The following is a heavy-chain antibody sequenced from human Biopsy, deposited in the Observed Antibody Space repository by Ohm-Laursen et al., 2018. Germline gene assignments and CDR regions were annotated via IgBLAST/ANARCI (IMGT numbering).Heavy chain of an antibody. D-gene: IGHD6-13*01. J-gene: IGHJ4*02. Sequence: SLRLSCAASGFTFSSYGMQWVRQAPGKGLEWVAVISHDGSVKHYADSVKGRFTISRDNAKNTLFLQMNSLRAEDTAVYYCAKEETAYSSTSLDYWGQGTRVTVSS. CDR3: AKEETAYSSTSLDY. V-gene: IGHV3-30*18. CDR1: GFTFSSYG. CDR2: ISHDGSVK.